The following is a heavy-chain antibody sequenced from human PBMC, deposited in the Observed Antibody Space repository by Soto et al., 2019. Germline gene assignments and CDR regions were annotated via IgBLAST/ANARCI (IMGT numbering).Heavy chain of an antibody. CDR3: ARDIGSGSYYILYYYYYYGMDV. V-gene: IGHV1-18*01. Sequence: ASVKVSCKTSGYTFSNYGITWVRQAPGQPLEWLGWSSLYSDGTNYAQKLQGRVTMTTDTSTSTAYMELRSLRSDDTAVYYCARDIGSGSYYILYYYYYYGMDVWGQGTTVTVSS. D-gene: IGHD3-10*01. CDR1: GYTFSNYG. J-gene: IGHJ6*02. CDR2: SSLYSDGT.